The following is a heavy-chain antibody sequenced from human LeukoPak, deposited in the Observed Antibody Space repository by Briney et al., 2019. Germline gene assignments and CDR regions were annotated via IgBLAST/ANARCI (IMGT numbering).Heavy chain of an antibody. CDR2: IYHSGST. CDR1: GGSISSGGYY. V-gene: IGHV4-30-2*01. CDR3: ARDRSVDYYYYYMDV. Sequence: SETLSLTCTVSGGSISSGGYYWSWIRQPPGKGLEWIGYIYHSGSTYYNPSLKSRVTISVDRSKNQFSLKLSSVTAADTAVYYCARDRSVDYYYYYMDVWGKGTTVTVSS. J-gene: IGHJ6*03.